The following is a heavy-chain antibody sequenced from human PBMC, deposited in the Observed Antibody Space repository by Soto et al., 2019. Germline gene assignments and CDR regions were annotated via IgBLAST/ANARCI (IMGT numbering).Heavy chain of an antibody. Sequence: SEDCRGTYNSNSISSAQPEKKKGLEWMGGIIPIFGTANYAQKFQGRVTITADESTSTAYMELSSLRSEDTAVYYCARDPYYYDSNPTFAYWGQGTLVTVSS. CDR3: ARDPYYYDSNPTFAY. J-gene: IGHJ4*02. V-gene: IGHV1-69*01. CDR2: IIPIFGTA. CDR1: RGTYNSNS. D-gene: IGHD3-22*01.